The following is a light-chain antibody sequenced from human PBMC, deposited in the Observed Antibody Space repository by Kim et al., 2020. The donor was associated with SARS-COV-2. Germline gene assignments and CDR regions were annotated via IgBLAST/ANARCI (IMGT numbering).Light chain of an antibody. CDR1: SGINVGTYR. J-gene: IGLJ3*02. CDR2: YKSDSDK. CDR3: MIWHSNTWV. Sequence: QPVLTQPSSLSASPGASASLTCTLRSGINVGTYRIYWYQQKPGSPPQHLLNYKSDSDKQQGSGVPSRFSGFTDASANAGILLISGLQSEDEADYYCMIWHSNTWVFGGGTKLTVL. V-gene: IGLV5-45*03.